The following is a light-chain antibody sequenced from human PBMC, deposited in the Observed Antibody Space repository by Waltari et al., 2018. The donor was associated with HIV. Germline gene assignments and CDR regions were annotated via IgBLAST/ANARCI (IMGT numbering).Light chain of an antibody. J-gene: IGLJ3*02. CDR3: SSYTRTSTWV. Sequence: RPASVPGSPGQWITISCTGSNSAIGAYHFVSWYQQHPGKAPKVIIYEVHNRPSGVSNRFSGSKSGNTASLTISGLQAEDEADYYCSSYTRTSTWVFGGGTKLTVL. CDR1: NSAIGAYHF. V-gene: IGLV2-14*01. CDR2: EVH.